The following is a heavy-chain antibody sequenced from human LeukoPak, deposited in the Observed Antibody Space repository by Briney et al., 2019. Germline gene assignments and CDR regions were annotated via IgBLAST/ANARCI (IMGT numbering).Heavy chain of an antibody. CDR1: GFTFSRYS. Sequence: PGGSLRLSCVASGFTFSRYSLNWVRQAPGKGLEWVSSISTSSSYIYFADSLKGRFTISRDNAKNSLYLQMNSLRAEDTAVYYCARVPAGVIGMKDAFDIWGQGTIVTVSS. J-gene: IGHJ3*02. V-gene: IGHV3-21*01. CDR2: ISTSSSYI. D-gene: IGHD3-16*02. CDR3: ARVPAGVIGMKDAFDI.